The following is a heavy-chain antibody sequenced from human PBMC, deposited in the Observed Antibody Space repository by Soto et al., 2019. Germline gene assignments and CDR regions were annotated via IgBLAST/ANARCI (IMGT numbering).Heavy chain of an antibody. V-gene: IGHV3-74*01. CDR1: GFTFSSYW. J-gene: IGHJ4*02. D-gene: IGHD3-22*01. Sequence: PGGSLRLSCAASGFTFSSYWMHWVRQAPGKGLVWVSRTNSDGSSTSYADSVKGRFTISRDNAKNTLYLQMNSLRAEDTAVYYCARAMYYYDSSGDYWGQRTLVTVSS. CDR2: TNSDGSST. CDR3: ARAMYYYDSSGDY.